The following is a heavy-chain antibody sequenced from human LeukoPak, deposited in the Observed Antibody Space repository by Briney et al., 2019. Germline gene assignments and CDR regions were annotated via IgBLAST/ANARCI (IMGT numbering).Heavy chain of an antibody. D-gene: IGHD3-10*01. CDR1: GFTFRTYG. CDR3: AKVPGSYYVDFDY. V-gene: IGHV3-23*01. CDR2: IGSDGGST. J-gene: IGHJ4*02. Sequence: GGSLRLSCAASGFTFRTYGMNWVRQAPGKGLEWVSGIGSDGGSTYYADSVKGRFTIARDNSKNTVYLQMNTLRAEDTAVYYCAKVPGSYYVDFDYWGQGTLVTVSS.